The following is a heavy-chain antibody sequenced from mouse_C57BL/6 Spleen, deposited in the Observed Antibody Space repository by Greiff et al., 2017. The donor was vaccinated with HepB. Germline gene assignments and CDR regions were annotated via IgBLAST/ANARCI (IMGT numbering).Heavy chain of an antibody. CDR2: ISSGSSTI. J-gene: IGHJ2*01. CDR3: ARSPYYYGSSHFDY. CDR1: GFTFSDYG. V-gene: IGHV5-17*01. Sequence: EVKLMESGGGLVKPGGSLKLSCAASGFTFSDYGMHWVRQAPEKGLEWVAYISSGSSTIYYADTVKGRFTISRDNAKNTLFLQMTSLRSEDTAIYYCARSPYYYGSSHFDYWGQGTTLTVSS. D-gene: IGHD1-1*01.